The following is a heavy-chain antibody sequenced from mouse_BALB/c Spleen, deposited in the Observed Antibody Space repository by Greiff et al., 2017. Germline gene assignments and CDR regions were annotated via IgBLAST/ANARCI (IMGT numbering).Heavy chain of an antibody. CDR2: IWAGGST. J-gene: IGHJ4*01. CDR1: GFSLTSYG. D-gene: IGHD2-5*01. Sequence: VKLMESGPGLVAPSQSLSITCTVSGFSLTSYGVHWVRQPPGKGLEWLGVIWAGGSTNYNSALMSRLSISKDNSKSQVFLKMNSLQTDDTAMYYCARDRESNYVLYAMDYWGQGTSVTVSS. CDR3: ARDRESNYVLYAMDY. V-gene: IGHV2-9*02.